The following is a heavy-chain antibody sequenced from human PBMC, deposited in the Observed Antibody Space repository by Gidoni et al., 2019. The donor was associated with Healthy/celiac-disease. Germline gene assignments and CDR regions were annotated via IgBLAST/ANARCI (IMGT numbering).Heavy chain of an antibody. CDR3: ARDEDSSVVFFYMDV. D-gene: IGHD6-19*01. Sequence: QVQLVESGGGVVQPGRSLRLSCAASGFPFSRYGMHWVRQAPGKGLEWVAVIWYDGSNKYYADSVKGRFTISRDNSKNTLYLQMNSLRAEDTAVYYCARDEDSSVVFFYMDVWGKGTTVTVSS. V-gene: IGHV3-33*01. CDR1: GFPFSRYG. CDR2: IWYDGSNK. J-gene: IGHJ6*03.